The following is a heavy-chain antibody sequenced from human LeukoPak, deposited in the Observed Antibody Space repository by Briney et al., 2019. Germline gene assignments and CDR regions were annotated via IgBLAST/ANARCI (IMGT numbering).Heavy chain of an antibody. J-gene: IGHJ4*02. CDR2: INQDGSEK. D-gene: IGHD5-12*01. Sequence: GGSLRLSCAASGFTLRTYWMSWVRQAPGKGLEWVADINQDGSEKYYLDSVKGRFTISRDNAKNSLFLQMSSLRADDTAVYYCARPGGYGVQPLDYWGPGTLVTVSS. CDR1: GFTLRTYW. V-gene: IGHV3-7*01. CDR3: ARPGGYGVQPLDY.